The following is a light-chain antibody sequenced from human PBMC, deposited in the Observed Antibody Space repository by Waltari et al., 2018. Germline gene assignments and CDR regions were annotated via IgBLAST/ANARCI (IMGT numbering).Light chain of an antibody. V-gene: IGKV4-1*01. Sequence: EIVMTQSPDSLAVSLGERAAINCKSSRSVLYNSNNKNYLAWYQQKPRQPPKLLINWASSRESGVPDRFSGSGSGTEFSLTISSLQPEDFATYYCQQLNSYPLTFGGGTKVEIK. CDR2: WAS. CDR3: QQLNSYPLT. CDR1: RSVLYNSNNKNY. J-gene: IGKJ4*01.